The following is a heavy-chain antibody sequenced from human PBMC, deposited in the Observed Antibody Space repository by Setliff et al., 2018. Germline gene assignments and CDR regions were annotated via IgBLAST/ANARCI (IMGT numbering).Heavy chain of an antibody. V-gene: IGHV1-18*01. CDR1: GYTFTNYG. CDR2: ISGYNGKT. CDR3: ARHGDASFYYDILTGHSPPYYFDY. J-gene: IGHJ4*02. Sequence: ASVKVSCKASGYTFTNYGVSWVRQAPGQGLEWMGRISGYNGKTNYAQKVQGRVSMTTHTSTSTAYMELRSLRSDDTAVYYCARHGDASFYYDILTGHSPPYYFDYWGQGTLVTVSS. D-gene: IGHD3-9*01.